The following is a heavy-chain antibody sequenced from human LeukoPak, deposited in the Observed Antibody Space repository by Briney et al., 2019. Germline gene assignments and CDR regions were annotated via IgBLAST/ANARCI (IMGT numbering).Heavy chain of an antibody. D-gene: IGHD6-19*01. CDR1: GGSISSYH. CDR3: ARHGSGEYSSGWFYAFDI. Sequence: SETLSLTCTVSGGSISSYHWSWIRQPPGKGLEWIGYIYYSGSTNYNPSLKSRVTISVDTSKNQFSLKLSSVTAADTAVYYCARHGSGEYSSGWFYAFDIWGQGTMVTVSS. J-gene: IGHJ3*02. V-gene: IGHV4-59*08. CDR2: IYYSGST.